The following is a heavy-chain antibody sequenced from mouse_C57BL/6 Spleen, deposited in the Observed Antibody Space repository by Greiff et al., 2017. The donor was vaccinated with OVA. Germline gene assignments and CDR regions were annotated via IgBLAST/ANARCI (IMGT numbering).Heavy chain of an antibody. CDR2: INPSDSGT. J-gene: IGHJ3*01. CDR1: GYTFTSYW. D-gene: IGHD2-5*01. V-gene: IGHV1-61*01. CDR3: ARAAYYNNYRWFAY. Sequence: QVQLQQPGAELVRPGSSVKLSCKASGYTFTSYWMDWVKQRPGQGLEWIGDINPSDSGTHYNQKFKDKATLTVDKSSSTAYMQLSSLTSEDAAVYDCARAAYYNNYRWFAYWGKGTLVTVSA.